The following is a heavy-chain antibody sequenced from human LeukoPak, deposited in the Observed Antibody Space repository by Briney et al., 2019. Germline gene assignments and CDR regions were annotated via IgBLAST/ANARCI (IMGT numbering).Heavy chain of an antibody. CDR2: INHSGST. J-gene: IGHJ5*02. D-gene: IGHD3-22*01. V-gene: IGHV4-34*01. CDR3: ARGVAVRRFDP. Sequence: SETLSLTCAVYGGSFSGYYWSWIRQPPGKGLEWIGEINHSGSTNYNPSLKSRVTISVDTSKNQFSLKLSYVTAADTAVYYCARGVAVRRFDPWGQGTLVTVSS. CDR1: GGSFSGYY.